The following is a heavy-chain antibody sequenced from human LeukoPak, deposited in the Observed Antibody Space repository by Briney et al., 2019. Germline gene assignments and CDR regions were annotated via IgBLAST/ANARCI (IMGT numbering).Heavy chain of an antibody. D-gene: IGHD3-3*01. CDR1: GGSFSGYY. CDR3: ASKYFSHWFDP. J-gene: IGHJ5*02. CDR2: ISHSGST. V-gene: IGHV4-34*01. Sequence: SETLSLTCAVYGGSFSGYYWSWIRQPPGKGLEWIGEISHSGSTNYNPSLKSRVTISVDTSKNQFSLKLSSVTAADTAVYYCASKYFSHWFDPWGQGTLVTVSS.